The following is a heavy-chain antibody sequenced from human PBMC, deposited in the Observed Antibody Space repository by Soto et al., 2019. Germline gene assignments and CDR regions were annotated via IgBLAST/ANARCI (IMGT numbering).Heavy chain of an antibody. CDR2: INHSGST. CDR1: GGSFSGYY. CDR3: ARTSRIYSSSFHY. D-gene: IGHD6-6*01. V-gene: IGHV4-34*01. J-gene: IGHJ4*02. Sequence: SETLSLTCAVYGGSFSGYYCSWIRQPPGKGLEWIGEINHSGSTNHNPSLKSRVTISVDTSKNQFSLKLSSVTAADTAVYYCARTSRIYSSSFHYWGQGTLVTVSS.